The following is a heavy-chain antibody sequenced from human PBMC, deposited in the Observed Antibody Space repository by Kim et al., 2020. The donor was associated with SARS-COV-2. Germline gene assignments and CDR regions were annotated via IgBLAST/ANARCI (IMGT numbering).Heavy chain of an antibody. CDR2: IIPIFGTA. J-gene: IGHJ6*02. CDR1: GGTFSSYA. V-gene: IGHV1-69*13. D-gene: IGHD2-2*02. CDR3: ASGGDCSSTSCYTDYYYGMDV. Sequence: SVKVSCKASGGTFSSYAISWVRQAPGQGLEWMGGIIPIFGTANYAQKFQGRVTITADESTSTAYMELSSLRSEDTAVYYCASGGDCSSTSCYTDYYYGMDVWGQGTTVTVSS.